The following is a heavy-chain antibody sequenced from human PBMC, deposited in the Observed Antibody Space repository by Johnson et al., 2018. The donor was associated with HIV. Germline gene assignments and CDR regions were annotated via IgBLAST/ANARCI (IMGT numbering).Heavy chain of an antibody. J-gene: IGHJ3*02. CDR1: GFIFSSYW. CDR2: IKQDGSEK. CDR3: TRPGDYDAFDI. Sequence: VQLVESGGGLVQPGGSLRLSCAASGFIFSSYWMSWVRQAPGKGLEWVANIKQDGSEKYYVDSVKGRFTISRDNAKNSLYLQMNSLNTEDTAVYYCTRPGDYDAFDIWGQGTMVIVSS. V-gene: IGHV3-7*05. D-gene: IGHD4-17*01.